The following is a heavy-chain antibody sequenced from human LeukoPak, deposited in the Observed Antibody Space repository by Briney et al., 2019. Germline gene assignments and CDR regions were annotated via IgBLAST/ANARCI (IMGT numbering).Heavy chain of an antibody. CDR2: INPNSVGT. J-gene: IGHJ4*02. Sequence: ASVKVSCKASGYTFTGYYMHWVRQAPGQGLEWMGWINPNSVGTNYAQKFQGRVTMTRDTSISTAYMELSRLLSGDTAVYYCARGKTMVYCGGDCYRFDNWGQGTLVTVSS. CDR1: GYTFTGYY. D-gene: IGHD2-21*02. V-gene: IGHV1-2*02. CDR3: ARGKTMVYCGGDCYRFDN.